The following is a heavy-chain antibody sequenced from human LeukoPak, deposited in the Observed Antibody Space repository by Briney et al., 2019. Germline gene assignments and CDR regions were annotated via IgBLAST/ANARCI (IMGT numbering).Heavy chain of an antibody. CDR1: GFTFSSYA. D-gene: IGHD3-10*01. J-gene: IGHJ4*02. Sequence: GGSLSLSCAASGFTFSSYAMHWVRQAPGKGLEYVSAISSNGGSTYYANSVKGRFTISRDNSKNTLYLQVGSLRAEDMAVYYCARGFPSPDKRPCWGQGTLVTVSS. CDR3: ARGFPSPDKRPC. CDR2: ISSNGGST. V-gene: IGHV3-64*01.